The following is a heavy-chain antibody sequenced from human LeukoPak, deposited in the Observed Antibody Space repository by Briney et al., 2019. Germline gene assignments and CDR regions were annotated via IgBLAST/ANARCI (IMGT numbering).Heavy chain of an antibody. V-gene: IGHV4-59*01. CDR2: IYYSGST. CDR3: ARIRLFGNWFDP. CDR1: GGSISSYY. J-gene: IGHJ5*02. Sequence: SETLSLTCTVSGGSISSYYWSWIRQPPGKGLEWIGYIYYSGSTNYNPSLKSRVTISVDTSKNQFSLKLSSVTAADTAVYYCARIRLFGNWFDPWGQGTLVTVSS. D-gene: IGHD3-16*01.